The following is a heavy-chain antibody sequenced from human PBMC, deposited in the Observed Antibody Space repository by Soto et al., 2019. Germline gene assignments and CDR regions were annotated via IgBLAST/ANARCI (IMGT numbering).Heavy chain of an antibody. CDR2: IFYSGST. J-gene: IGHJ4*02. CDR1: SGSISSTIYS. CDR3: ARESYYGSGATVVAY. D-gene: IGHD3-10*01. Sequence: SETLSLTCTVSSGSISSTIYSWDWIRQPPGKGLEWIGYIFYSGSTNYNPSLNSRVTISVDTSKNQFSLKVNSVTAADTAVYYCARESYYGSGATVVAYWGQGTLVTVSS. V-gene: IGHV4-39*07.